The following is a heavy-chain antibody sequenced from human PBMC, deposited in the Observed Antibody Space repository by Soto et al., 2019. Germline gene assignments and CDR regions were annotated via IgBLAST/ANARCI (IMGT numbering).Heavy chain of an antibody. J-gene: IGHJ4*02. CDR3: ARAGGTTVTGLWHFDS. Sequence: EVQLLESGGGLVQPGGSLRLSCAASGFTFTDYALSWVRQAPGKGLEWVATISGIGGSTYLADSVKGRLSISRDNSKNTVSLLMNSLRAEDTAVYYCARAGGTTVTGLWHFDSWGQGTLVTVSS. D-gene: IGHD4-17*01. CDR1: GFTFTDYA. V-gene: IGHV3-23*01. CDR2: ISGIGGST.